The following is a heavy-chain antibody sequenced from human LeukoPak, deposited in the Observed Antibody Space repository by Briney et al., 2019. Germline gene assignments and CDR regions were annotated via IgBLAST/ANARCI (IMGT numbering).Heavy chain of an antibody. CDR3: AKGYGWEASYYYYYMDV. V-gene: IGHV3-7*01. CDR2: IKQDGSEK. J-gene: IGHJ6*03. D-gene: IGHD1-26*01. Sequence: PGGSLRLSCAASGFTFSSYWMSWVRQAPGKGLEWVANIKQDGSEKYYVDSVKGRFTISRDNAKNTLYLQMNSLRAEDTAVYCCAKGYGWEASYYYYYMDVWGKGTTVTISS. CDR1: GFTFSSYW.